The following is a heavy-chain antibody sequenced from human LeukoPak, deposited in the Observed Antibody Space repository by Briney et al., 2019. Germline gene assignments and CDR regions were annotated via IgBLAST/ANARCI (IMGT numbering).Heavy chain of an antibody. Sequence: ASVKVSCKASGYTFTSYAMNWVRQAPGQGLEWMGWINTNTGNPTYAQGFTGRFVFSLDTSVSTAYLQTSSLKAEDTAVYYCATKWELSHFDYWGQGTLVTVSS. CDR1: GYTFTSYA. CDR2: INTNTGNP. D-gene: IGHD1-26*01. CDR3: ATKWELSHFDY. J-gene: IGHJ4*02. V-gene: IGHV7-4-1*02.